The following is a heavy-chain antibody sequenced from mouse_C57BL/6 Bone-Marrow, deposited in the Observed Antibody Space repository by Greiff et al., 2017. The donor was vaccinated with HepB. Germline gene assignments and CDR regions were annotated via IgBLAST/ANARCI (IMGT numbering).Heavy chain of an antibody. J-gene: IGHJ3*01. CDR2: ISSGGDYI. CDR3: TRGGIYGNYVRTWFAY. V-gene: IGHV5-9-1*02. D-gene: IGHD2-1*01. Sequence: EVKVEESGEGLVKPGGSLKLSCAASGFTFSSYAMSWVRQTPEKRLEWVAYISSGGDYIYYADTVKGRFTISRDNARNTLYLQMSSLKSEDTAMYYCTRGGIYGNYVRTWFAYWGQGTLVTVSA. CDR1: GFTFSSYA.